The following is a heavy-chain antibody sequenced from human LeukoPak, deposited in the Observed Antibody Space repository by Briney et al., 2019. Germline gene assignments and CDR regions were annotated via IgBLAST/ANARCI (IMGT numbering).Heavy chain of an antibody. Sequence: NPGGSLRVSCAASGFTFSDYYMSWIRQAPGKGLEWVSYICSSGSTKYYADSVKGRFTISRDNAKNTLHLQMNSLRVEDTAVYYCARATVTTRWFDPWGQGTLVTVSS. CDR2: ICSSGSTK. D-gene: IGHD4-11*01. V-gene: IGHV3-11*01. CDR3: ARATVTTRWFDP. J-gene: IGHJ5*02. CDR1: GFTFSDYY.